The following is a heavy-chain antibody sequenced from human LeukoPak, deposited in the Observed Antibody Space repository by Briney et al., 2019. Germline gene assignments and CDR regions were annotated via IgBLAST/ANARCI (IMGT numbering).Heavy chain of an antibody. CDR2: IRYDGSNK. CDR1: GFTFTSYG. CDR3: ATVKISIAAAGTPLGWFDP. V-gene: IGHV3-30*02. J-gene: IGHJ5*02. D-gene: IGHD6-13*01. Sequence: GGSLRLSCAASGFTFTSYGMHWVRQPPGKGLEWVAFIRYDGSNKYYADSVKGRFTISRDNSKNTLYLQMNSLRAEDTAVYYCATVKISIAAAGTPLGWFDPWGQGTLVTVSS.